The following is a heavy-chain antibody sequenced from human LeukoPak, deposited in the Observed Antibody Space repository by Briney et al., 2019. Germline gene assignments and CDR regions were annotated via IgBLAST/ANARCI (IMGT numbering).Heavy chain of an antibody. J-gene: IGHJ4*02. Sequence: GGSLRLSCAASGFTFDDYGMSWVRQAPGKGLEWVANIKQDGSEKYYVDSVKGRFTISRDNAKNSLYLQMNSLRAEDTAVYYCARTYSSGWYDYWGQGTLVTVSS. CDR3: ARTYSSGWYDY. CDR1: GFTFDDYG. CDR2: IKQDGSEK. V-gene: IGHV3-7*01. D-gene: IGHD6-19*01.